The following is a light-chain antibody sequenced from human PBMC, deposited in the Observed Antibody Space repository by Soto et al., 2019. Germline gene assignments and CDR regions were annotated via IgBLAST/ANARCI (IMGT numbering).Light chain of an antibody. J-gene: IGKJ1*01. CDR3: QNYNRAPWT. Sequence: DIQMTQSPSSLSASVGDRVTITCRASEDISNYLAWYQQKPGKVPKLLIYVASTLQSVVPSRFSGSGSGTDFTLTISSLQTEDVATYYCQNYNRAPWTFGQGTKVESK. CDR2: VAS. V-gene: IGKV1-27*01. CDR1: EDISNY.